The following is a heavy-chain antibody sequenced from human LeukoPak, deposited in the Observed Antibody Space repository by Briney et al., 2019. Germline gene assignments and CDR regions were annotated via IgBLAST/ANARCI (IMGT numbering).Heavy chain of an antibody. CDR2: IGSSGSFT. J-gene: IGHJ4*02. V-gene: IGHV3-11*05. D-gene: IGHD6-13*01. CDR1: GFTFSDYY. Sequence: PGGSLRLSCAASGFTFSDYYMSWIRQAPGKGLGWVSYIGSSGSFTNYADSAKGRFTISRDNTKNSLYLQMNSLRPEDTAVYYCARVGTIAAAGTYDYWGQGTLVAVSS. CDR3: ARVGTIAAAGTYDY.